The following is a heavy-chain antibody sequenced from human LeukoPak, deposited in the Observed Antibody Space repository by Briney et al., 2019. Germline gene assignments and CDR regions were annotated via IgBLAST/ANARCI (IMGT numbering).Heavy chain of an antibody. J-gene: IGHJ4*02. CDR2: IYYSGST. Sequence: SETLSLTCTVSGGSISSSSYYWGWIRQPPGKGLEWIGRIYYSGSTYYNPSLKSRVTMSIDTSKNHFSLKLTSVTAADTATYYCARETSLAGFASGLGFNYWGQGILVTVSS. V-gene: IGHV4-39*07. D-gene: IGHD6-19*01. CDR3: ARETSLAGFASGLGFNY. CDR1: GGSISSSSYY.